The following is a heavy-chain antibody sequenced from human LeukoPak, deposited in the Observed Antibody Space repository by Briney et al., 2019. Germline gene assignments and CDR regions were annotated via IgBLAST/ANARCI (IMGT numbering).Heavy chain of an antibody. CDR2: IYPGDSDT. D-gene: IGHD2-2*01. CDR1: GYSFTSYW. V-gene: IGHV5-51*01. J-gene: IGHJ6*03. CDR3: ARQLGGRAMPPPGDYCYYYMDV. Sequence: GESLKISCKGSGYSFTSYWIGWVRQMPGKGLEWMGIIYPGDSDTRYSPSFQGQVTISADKSISTAYLQWSSLKASDTAMYYCARQLGGRAMPPPGDYCYYYMDVWGKGTTVTVSS.